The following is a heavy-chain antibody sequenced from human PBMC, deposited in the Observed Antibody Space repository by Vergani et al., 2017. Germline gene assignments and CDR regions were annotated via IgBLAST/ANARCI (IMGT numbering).Heavy chain of an antibody. D-gene: IGHD2-21*01. CDR2: ISASGNA. V-gene: IGHV4-61*02. Sequence: QVQLQASGPGRVKPSQTLSLTCTMSGGSISAGYYFWSWIRQPAGKGLEWLGHISASGNASHSPSLKTRVSMSVDTSKNQFSLTVTSVTAADTAIYFCARRSGGYCGGKVHPLRTAFDVWRDGTVVTVSS. J-gene: IGHJ3*01. CDR3: ARRSGGYCGGKVHPLRTAFDV. CDR1: GGSISAGYYF.